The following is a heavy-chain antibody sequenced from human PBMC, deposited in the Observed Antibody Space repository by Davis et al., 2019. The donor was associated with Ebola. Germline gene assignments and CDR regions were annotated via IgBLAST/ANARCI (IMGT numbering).Heavy chain of an antibody. J-gene: IGHJ4*02. CDR1: GGSFSGYY. V-gene: IGHV4-34*01. CDR3: ARAHMVRGVY. D-gene: IGHD3-10*01. Sequence: PSETLSLTCAVYGGSFSGYYWSWIRQPPGKGLEWIGEINHSGSTYYNPSLKSRVTISVDTSKNQFSLKLSSVTAADTAVYYCARAHMVRGVYWGQGTLVTVSS. CDR2: INHSGST.